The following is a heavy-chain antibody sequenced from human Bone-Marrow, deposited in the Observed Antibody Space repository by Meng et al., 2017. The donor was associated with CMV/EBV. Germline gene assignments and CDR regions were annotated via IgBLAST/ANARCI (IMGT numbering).Heavy chain of an antibody. CDR2: ISSSSSYI. Sequence: GGSLRLSCAASGFTFSSYEMNWVRQAPGKGLEWVSSISSSSSYIYYADSVTGRFTISRDNAKNSLYLKMNSLRAEDTAVYYCARDYEFRGSPMPNWFDPWGQGTLVTVSS. J-gene: IGHJ5*02. CDR3: ARDYEFRGSPMPNWFDP. V-gene: IGHV3-21*01. D-gene: IGHD2-15*01. CDR1: GFTFSSYE.